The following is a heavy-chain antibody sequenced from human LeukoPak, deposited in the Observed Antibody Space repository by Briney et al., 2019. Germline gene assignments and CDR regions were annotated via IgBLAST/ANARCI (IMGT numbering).Heavy chain of an antibody. J-gene: IGHJ3*02. CDR1: GFTFSSYS. D-gene: IGHD6-13*01. V-gene: IGHV3-53*01. Sequence: GGSLRLSCAASGFTFSSYSMNWVRQAPGKGLEWVSVIYSGGSTYYADSVKGRFTISRDNSKNTLYLQMNSLRAEDTAVYYCARSLMSSFAFDIWGQGTMVTVSS. CDR3: ARSLMSSFAFDI. CDR2: IYSGGST.